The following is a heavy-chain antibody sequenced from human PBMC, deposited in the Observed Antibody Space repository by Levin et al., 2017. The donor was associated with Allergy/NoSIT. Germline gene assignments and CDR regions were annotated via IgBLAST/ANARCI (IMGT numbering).Heavy chain of an antibody. D-gene: IGHD3-3*01. CDR3: ARGSGFRRANPRYMDV. CDR1: GGSFSGYY. CDR2: INHSGST. V-gene: IGHV4-34*01. Sequence: SETLSLTCAVYGGSFSGYYWSWICQPPGKGLEWIGEINHSGSTNYNPSLKSRVTISVDTSKNQFSLKLSSVTAADTAVYYCARGSGFRRANPRYMDVWGKGTTVTVSS. J-gene: IGHJ6*03.